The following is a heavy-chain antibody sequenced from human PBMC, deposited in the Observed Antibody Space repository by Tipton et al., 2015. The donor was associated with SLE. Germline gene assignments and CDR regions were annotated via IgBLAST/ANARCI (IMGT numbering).Heavy chain of an antibody. Sequence: TLSLTCTVSGGSISSHYWSWIRQPPGKGLEWIGYIYYSGSTNYNPSLKSRVTISVDTSKNQFSLKLSSVTAADTAVYYCARSVVVTPFDYWGQGTLVTVSS. D-gene: IGHD2-21*02. V-gene: IGHV4-59*11. CDR3: ARSVVVTPFDY. CDR2: IYYSGST. CDR1: GGSISSHY. J-gene: IGHJ4*02.